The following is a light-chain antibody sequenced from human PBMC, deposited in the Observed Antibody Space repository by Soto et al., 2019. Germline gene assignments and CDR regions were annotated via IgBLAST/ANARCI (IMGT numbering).Light chain of an antibody. Sequence: EIVMTQSPATLSVSPGERATLSCRASQSVSTNLAWYQQKPGQAPRLLIYGASTRATGIPARFSGSGSGTEFTLTISSLQSEDFAVYSCQQYHNWPLTFGGGTKV. V-gene: IGKV3-15*01. J-gene: IGKJ4*01. CDR3: QQYHNWPLT. CDR1: QSVSTN. CDR2: GAS.